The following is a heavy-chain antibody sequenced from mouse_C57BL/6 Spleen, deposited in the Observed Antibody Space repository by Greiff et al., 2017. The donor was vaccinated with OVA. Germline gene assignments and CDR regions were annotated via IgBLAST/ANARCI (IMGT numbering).Heavy chain of an antibody. CDR2: ISYDGSN. D-gene: IGHD2-3*01. CDR1: GYSITSGYY. J-gene: IGHJ2*01. V-gene: IGHV3-6*01. CDR3: AGDGHAYFDY. Sequence: EVKLQESGPGLVKPSQSLSLTCSVTGYSITSGYYWNWIRQFPGNKLEWMGYISYDGSNKYNPSLKNRISITRDTSKNQFFLKLNSVTTEDTATYYCAGDGHAYFDYWGQGTTLTVSS.